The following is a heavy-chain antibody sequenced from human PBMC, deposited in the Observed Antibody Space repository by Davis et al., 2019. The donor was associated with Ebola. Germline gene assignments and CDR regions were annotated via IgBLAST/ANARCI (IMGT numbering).Heavy chain of an antibody. V-gene: IGHV3-11*04. CDR1: GFTFSDYY. CDR2: ISGGGRTI. CDR3: ARGDSGSYYNPKRTYYYYGMDV. Sequence: GESLKISCAASGFTFSDYYMSWIRQAPGKGLEWVSYISGGGRTIYYADSVKGRFTISRDNAKNSLYLQMNSLRAEDTAVYYCARGDSGSYYNPKRTYYYYGMDVWGQGTTVTVSS. D-gene: IGHD3-10*01. J-gene: IGHJ6*02.